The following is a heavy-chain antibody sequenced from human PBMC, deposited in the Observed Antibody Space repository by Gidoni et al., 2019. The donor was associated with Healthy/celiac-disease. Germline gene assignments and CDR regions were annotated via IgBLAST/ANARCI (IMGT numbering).Heavy chain of an antibody. CDR1: GGPISIGGYY. CDR2: IYYSGST. V-gene: IGHV4-31*03. D-gene: IGHD4-17*01. CDR3: ARGHRPTVILDV. Sequence: QVQLQESGPGLVKPSQTLSLTCTVSGGPISIGGYYWGWIRQHPGKGLEWIGYIYYSGSTYYNPSLKSRVTISVDTSKNQFSLKLSSVTAADTAVYYCARGHRPTVILDVWGQGTTVTVSS. J-gene: IGHJ6*02.